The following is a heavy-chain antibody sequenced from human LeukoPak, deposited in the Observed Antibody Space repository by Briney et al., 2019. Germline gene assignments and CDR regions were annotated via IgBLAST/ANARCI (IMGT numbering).Heavy chain of an antibody. CDR2: IRYDGSNK. J-gene: IGHJ4*02. Sequence: PGGSLRLSCAASGFTFSSYGMHWVRQAPGKGLEWVTFIRYDGSNKYYADSVKSRFTISRDNAKNSLYLQMNSLRAEDTAVYYCARVVSADFWSGYPLDYWGQGTLVTVSS. CDR1: GFTFSSYG. D-gene: IGHD3-3*01. CDR3: ARVVSADFWSGYPLDY. V-gene: IGHV3-30*02.